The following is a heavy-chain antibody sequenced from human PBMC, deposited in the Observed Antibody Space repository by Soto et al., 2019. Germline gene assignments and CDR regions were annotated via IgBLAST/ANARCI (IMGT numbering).Heavy chain of an antibody. J-gene: IGHJ4*02. Sequence: QVQLQQWGAGLLKPSETLSLTCAVYGGSFSGYYWSWIRQPPGKGLEWIGEINHSGSTNYNPSLKSRVTISVDTSKNQFSLKLSSVTAADTAVYYCARGYGDYKRYGYWGQGTLVTVSS. CDR1: GGSFSGYY. V-gene: IGHV4-34*01. CDR2: INHSGST. CDR3: ARGYGDYKRYGY. D-gene: IGHD4-17*01.